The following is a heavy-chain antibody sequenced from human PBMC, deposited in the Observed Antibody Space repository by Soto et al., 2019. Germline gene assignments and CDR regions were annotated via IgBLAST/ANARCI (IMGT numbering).Heavy chain of an antibody. CDR1: GGSISSYNHY. D-gene: IGHD2-15*01. Sequence: SETLSLTCTVSGGSISSYNHYWTWIRQPPGKGLEWIGNIYYSGSTNYHPSLRSRVTVSADTSTDQFSLKLASVTAADTVIYFCARRDCTGGNCYYDPWGQGILVTVSS. CDR2: IYYSGST. V-gene: IGHV4-39*01. CDR3: ARRDCTGGNCYYDP. J-gene: IGHJ5*02.